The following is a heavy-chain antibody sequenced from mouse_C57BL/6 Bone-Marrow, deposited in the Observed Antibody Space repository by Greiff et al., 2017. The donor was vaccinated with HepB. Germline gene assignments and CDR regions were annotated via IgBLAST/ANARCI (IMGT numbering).Heavy chain of an antibody. D-gene: IGHD1-1*01. Sequence: QVQLQQPGAELVRPGPSVKLSCKASGYTFTSYWMHWVKQRPGQGLEWIGVIDPSDSYTNYNQKFKGKATLTVDTSSSTAYMQLSSLTSEDSAVYYCARPGSSYGFAYWGQGTLVTVSA. CDR2: IDPSDSYT. CDR3: ARPGSSYGFAY. V-gene: IGHV1-59*01. CDR1: GYTFTSYW. J-gene: IGHJ3*01.